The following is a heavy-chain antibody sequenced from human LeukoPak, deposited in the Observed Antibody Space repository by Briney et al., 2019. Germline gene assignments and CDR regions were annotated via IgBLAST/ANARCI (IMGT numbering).Heavy chain of an antibody. CDR3: AMEGATSPAQDAFDI. D-gene: IGHD1-26*01. Sequence: PGGSLRLSCAASGFTFSSYSMNWVRQAPGKGLEWVSYISSSSSTIYYADSVKGRFTISRDNAKNSLYLQMNSLRAEDTAVYYCAMEGATSPAQDAFDIWGQGTMVTVSS. CDR1: GFTFSSYS. J-gene: IGHJ3*02. CDR2: ISSSSSTI. V-gene: IGHV3-48*01.